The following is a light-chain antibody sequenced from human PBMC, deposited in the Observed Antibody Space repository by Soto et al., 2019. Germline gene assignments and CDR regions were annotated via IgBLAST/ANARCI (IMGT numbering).Light chain of an antibody. CDR2: GAS. Sequence: EIVMTQSPATLSVSPGERATLSCRASQSVSNNLAWYQQKPGQPPRLPIYGASTRATGIPDRFSGSGSGTEFTLTISSLQSEDFAVYYCQQYNSWPSWTFGQGTKVEIK. V-gene: IGKV3-15*01. CDR1: QSVSNN. J-gene: IGKJ1*01. CDR3: QQYNSWPSWT.